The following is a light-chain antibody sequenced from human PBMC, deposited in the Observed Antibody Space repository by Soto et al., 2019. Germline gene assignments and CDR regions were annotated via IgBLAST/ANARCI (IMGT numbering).Light chain of an antibody. CDR1: QSISSW. V-gene: IGKV1-5*01. CDR2: DAS. Sequence: GDRVTITCRASQSISSWLAWYQQKPGKAPKLLIYDASSLESGVPSRFSGSGSGTEFTFTISSLQPDDFATYYCQQYNSYWTFGQGTKVEIK. J-gene: IGKJ1*01. CDR3: QQYNSYWT.